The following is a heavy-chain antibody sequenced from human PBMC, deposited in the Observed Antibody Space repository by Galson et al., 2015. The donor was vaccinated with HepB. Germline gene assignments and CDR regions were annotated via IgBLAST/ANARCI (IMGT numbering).Heavy chain of an antibody. D-gene: IGHD3-10*01. CDR1: GFTVSSNY. CDR2: IYSGGST. Sequence: SLRLSCAASGFTVSSNYMSWVRQAPGKGLEWVSVIYSGGSTYYADSVKGRFTISRHNSKNTLYLQMNNLRAEDTAVYYCARVRFPSYYYGSGSYNLYYYYGMDVWGQGTTVTVSS. CDR3: ARVRFPSYYYGSGSYNLYYYYGMDV. J-gene: IGHJ6*02. V-gene: IGHV3-53*04.